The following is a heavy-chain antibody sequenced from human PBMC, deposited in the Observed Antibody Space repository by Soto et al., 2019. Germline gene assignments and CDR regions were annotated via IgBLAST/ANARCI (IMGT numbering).Heavy chain of an antibody. V-gene: IGHV3-15*01. Sequence: PGGSLRLSCAASGFTFSNAWMSWVRQAPGKGLDWVGRIKSKTDGGTTDYAAPVKGRFTISRVDSKNTLYLQMNSLKTEDTAVYYCTTNIVVVTGPFDYWGQGTLVTVSS. CDR2: IKSKTDGGTT. CDR1: GFTFSNAW. D-gene: IGHD2-21*02. CDR3: TTNIVVVTGPFDY. J-gene: IGHJ4*02.